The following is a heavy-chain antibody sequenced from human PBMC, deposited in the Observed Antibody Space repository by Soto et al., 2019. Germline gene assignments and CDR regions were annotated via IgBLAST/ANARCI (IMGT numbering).Heavy chain of an antibody. V-gene: IGHV1-18*01. CDR1: GYTFTSYG. Sequence: QVQLVQSGAEVKKPGASVKVSCKASGYTFTSYGISWVRQAPGQGLEWMGWINTNYAQKLQGRVTMTTDTSTSTAYMELRSLRSDDTAVYSCARGTTVETGNYWGQGTLFTVSS. J-gene: IGHJ4*02. CDR2: INT. D-gene: IGHD4-17*01. CDR3: ARGTTVETGNY.